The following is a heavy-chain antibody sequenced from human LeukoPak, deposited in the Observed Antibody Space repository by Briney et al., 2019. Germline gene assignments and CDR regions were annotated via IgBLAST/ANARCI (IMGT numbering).Heavy chain of an antibody. CDR1: GGSFSGYY. CDR2: INHSGST. D-gene: IGHD6-13*01. Sequence: PSETLSLTCAVYGGSFSGYYWSWIRQPPGKGLEWIGEINHSGSTNYNPSLKSRVTISVDTSKNQFSLKLSSVTAADTAVYYCARLDSSSWYARSHYFDYWGQGTLVTVSS. J-gene: IGHJ4*02. CDR3: ARLDSSSWYARSHYFDY. V-gene: IGHV4-34*01.